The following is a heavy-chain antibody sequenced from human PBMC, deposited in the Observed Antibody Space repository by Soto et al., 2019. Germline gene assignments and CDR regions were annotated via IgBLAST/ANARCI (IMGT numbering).Heavy chain of an antibody. V-gene: IGHV4-61*01. CDR1: GGSVSSGSYY. CDR2: IYYSGST. Sequence: SETLSLTCTVSGGSVSSGSYYWSWIRQPPGKGLECIGYIYYSGSTNYNPSLKSRVTISVDASKNQFSLRLSSLTAADTAVYYCARSMHYSDGSNYSPFDYWGQGTLVTVSS. D-gene: IGHD3-22*01. CDR3: ARSMHYSDGSNYSPFDY. J-gene: IGHJ4*02.